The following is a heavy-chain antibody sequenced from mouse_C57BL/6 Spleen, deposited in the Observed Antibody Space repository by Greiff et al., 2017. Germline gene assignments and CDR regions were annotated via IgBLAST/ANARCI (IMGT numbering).Heavy chain of an antibody. Sequence: VQLQQPGAELVMPGASVKLSCKASGYTFTSYWMHWVKQRPGQGLEWIGEIDPSDSYTNYNQKFKGKSTLTVDKSSSTAYMQLSSLTSEDSAVYYCARRRANWDPSFDYWGQGTTLTVSS. CDR1: GYTFTSYW. J-gene: IGHJ2*01. CDR3: ARRRANWDPSFDY. CDR2: IDPSDSYT. D-gene: IGHD4-1*01. V-gene: IGHV1-69*01.